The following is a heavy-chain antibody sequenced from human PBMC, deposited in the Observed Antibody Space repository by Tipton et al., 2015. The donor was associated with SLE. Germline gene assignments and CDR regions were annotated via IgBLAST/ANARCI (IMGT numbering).Heavy chain of an antibody. J-gene: IGHJ4*02. D-gene: IGHD4-17*01. CDR3: ATNRHEGDYVSGWDY. Sequence: SLRLSCTVSGFTFSNYWMSWVRQAPGKGLEWVANIKQDGSEKYYVDSVKGRYTISRDNAKKSLYLQMNSLRADDTAAYYCATNRHEGDYVSGWDYWGQGTLVTVSS. CDR1: GFTFSNYW. CDR2: IKQDGSEK. V-gene: IGHV3-7*01.